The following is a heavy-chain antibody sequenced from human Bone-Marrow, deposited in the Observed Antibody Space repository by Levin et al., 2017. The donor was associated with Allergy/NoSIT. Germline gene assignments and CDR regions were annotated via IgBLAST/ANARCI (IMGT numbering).Heavy chain of an antibody. Sequence: GESLKISCKSSGYNFNSYAISWVRRAPGQGLEWLGWISPYDRTTHLGHNFNGRVTLTIDTSTTTTYLELMSLTSGDTAVYFCARVSGSPHYYDTRGLTDYWGQGTLVTVSS. J-gene: IGHJ4*02. V-gene: IGHV1-18*01. CDR2: ISPYDRTT. CDR1: GYNFNSYA. D-gene: IGHD3-22*01. CDR3: ARVSGSPHYYDTRGLTDY.